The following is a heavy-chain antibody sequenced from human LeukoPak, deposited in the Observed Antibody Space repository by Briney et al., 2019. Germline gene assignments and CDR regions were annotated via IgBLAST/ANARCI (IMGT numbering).Heavy chain of an antibody. CDR3: ARAHSGYDPSDY. D-gene: IGHD5-12*01. Sequence: GGSLRLSCAASGFTFSDYYMSWIRQAPGKGLEWVSYISSSSSYTNYADSVKGRFTISRDNVKNSLYLQMNSLRAEDTAVYYCARAHSGYDPSDYWGQGTLVTVSS. CDR1: GFTFSDYY. CDR2: ISSSSSYT. V-gene: IGHV3-11*06. J-gene: IGHJ4*02.